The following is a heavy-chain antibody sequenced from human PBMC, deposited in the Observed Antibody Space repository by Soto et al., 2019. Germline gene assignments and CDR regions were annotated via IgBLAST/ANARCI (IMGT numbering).Heavy chain of an antibody. CDR3: TRDLGGESDY. CDR1: GFTLSNYW. Sequence: EARLVESGGGLVQPGGSLRLSCAASGFTLSNYWMHWVRQVPGKGLVWVSVIYRDGSTTRYADSVKGRFTISRDNGKNTLYLQMNSLRAEDTAVYYCTRDLGGESDYWGQGTLVTVSS. V-gene: IGHV3-74*01. D-gene: IGHD3-16*01. CDR2: IYRDGSTT. J-gene: IGHJ4*02.